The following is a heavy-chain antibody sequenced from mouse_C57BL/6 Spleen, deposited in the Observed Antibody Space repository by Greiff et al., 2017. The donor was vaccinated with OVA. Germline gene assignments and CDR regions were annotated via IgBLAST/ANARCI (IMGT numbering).Heavy chain of an antibody. V-gene: IGHV1-69*01. J-gene: IGHJ2*01. D-gene: IGHD2-3*01. CDR2: IDPYDSYT. CDR1: GYTFTSYW. CDR3: ARSSYDCYSPLDY. Sequence: QVQLQQPGAELVMPGASVKLSCKASGYTFTSYWMHWVKQRPGQGLEWIGEIDPYDSYTNYNQKFKGKSTLTVDKSSITAYMQLSSLTSEDSAVYYCARSSYDCYSPLDYWGQGTTLTVSS.